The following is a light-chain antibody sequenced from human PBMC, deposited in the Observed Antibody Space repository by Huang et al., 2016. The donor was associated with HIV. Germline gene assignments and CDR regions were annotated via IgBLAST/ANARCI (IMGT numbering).Light chain of an antibody. CDR2: GAS. Sequence: EIVLTQSPGTLSLSPGERATLSCRASQSVSSSYLAWYQQKPGQAPRLLIYGASSRAAGIPDRCSGSGAGTDFTLTISRLEPEDCAVYYCQQYGSAFFGGGTKVEIK. CDR3: QQYGSAF. CDR1: QSVSSSY. V-gene: IGKV3-20*01. J-gene: IGKJ4*01.